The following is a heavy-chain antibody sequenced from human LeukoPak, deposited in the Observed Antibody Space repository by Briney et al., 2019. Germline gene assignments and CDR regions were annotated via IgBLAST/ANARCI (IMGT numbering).Heavy chain of an antibody. V-gene: IGHV1-2*02. CDR3: AGLTGDL. CDR1: GGTFSSYA. Sequence: ASVKVSCKASGGTFSSYAISWVRQAPGQGLEWMGGIIPNSGGTNYAQKFQGRVTMTRDTSISTAYMELSRLRSDDTAVYYCAGLTGDLWGQGTMVTVSS. J-gene: IGHJ3*01. CDR2: IIPNSGGT. D-gene: IGHD7-27*01.